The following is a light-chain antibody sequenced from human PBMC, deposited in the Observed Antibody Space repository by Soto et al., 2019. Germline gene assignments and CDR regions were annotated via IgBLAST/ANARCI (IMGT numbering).Light chain of an antibody. CDR2: DVN. Sequence: QSVLTQPASVSGSPGQSITISCTGTSSDVCGYNYVSWYQQHPDKAPKLMIYDVNNRPSGVSNRFFGSKSGHTASLTISGLQAEDEADYYCSSYASSSSLIFGGGTKVTVL. J-gene: IGLJ2*01. CDR3: SSYASSSSLI. V-gene: IGLV2-14*03. CDR1: SSDVCGYNY.